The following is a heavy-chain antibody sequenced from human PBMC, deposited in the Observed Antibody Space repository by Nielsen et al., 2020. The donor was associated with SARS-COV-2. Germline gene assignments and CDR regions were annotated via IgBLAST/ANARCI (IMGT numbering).Heavy chain of an antibody. D-gene: IGHD3-9*01. J-gene: IGHJ4*01. Sequence: SETLSLTCTVSGASITSYYWSWIRQSPGKGLEWIGYVYYIGSTNYNPSLKSRVTMSVDTSKNQFSLKLSSVTAADTAVYYCAREGFDWHYDYWGQGALVTVSS. CDR2: VYYIGST. V-gene: IGHV4-59*01. CDR1: GASITSYY. CDR3: AREGFDWHYDY.